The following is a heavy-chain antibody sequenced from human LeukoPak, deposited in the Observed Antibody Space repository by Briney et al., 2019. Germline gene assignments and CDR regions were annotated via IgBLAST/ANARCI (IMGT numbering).Heavy chain of an antibody. J-gene: IGHJ4*02. V-gene: IGHV3-7*01. CDR1: GFTFSTYY. CDR3: ARDKIAGATYLDY. CDR2: INQDGGEI. Sequence: GGSLRLSCAASGFTFSTYYMSWVRQAPGKGLEWVANINQDGGEIYYVDSVKGRFTISRDNAKNALYLQMNNVRADDTAFYYCARDKIAGATYLDYWGQGTPVTVSS. D-gene: IGHD1-26*01.